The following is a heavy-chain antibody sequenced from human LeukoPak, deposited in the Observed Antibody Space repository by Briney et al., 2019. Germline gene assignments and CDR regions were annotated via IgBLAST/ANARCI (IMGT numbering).Heavy chain of an antibody. Sequence: KTGGSLRLSCAASGFTFSDYYMSWIRQAPGKGLEWVPYISSSSSYTNYADSVKGRFTISRDNAKNSLYLQMNSLRSEDTAVYYCARSGDYGDLTYDYWGQGTLVTVSS. V-gene: IGHV3-11*06. CDR2: ISSSSSYT. D-gene: IGHD4-17*01. CDR1: GFTFSDYY. CDR3: ARSGDYGDLTYDY. J-gene: IGHJ4*02.